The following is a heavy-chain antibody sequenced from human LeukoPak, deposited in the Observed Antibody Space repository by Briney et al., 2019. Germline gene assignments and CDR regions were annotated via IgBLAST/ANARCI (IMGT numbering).Heavy chain of an antibody. Sequence: PGGSLRLSCEASGSGFTFGNLGMSWVRQAPGKGLEWLSGISGSGYYTYYADSVKGRFTISRDNSKNTHYIEMNSLRAEDTAVYYCAKDGSWGDYYFYFYMDVWGKGTTVTVSS. V-gene: IGHV3-23*01. J-gene: IGHJ6*03. CDR1: GSGFTFGNLG. CDR3: AKDGSWGDYYFYFYMDV. CDR2: ISGSGYYT. D-gene: IGHD3-16*01.